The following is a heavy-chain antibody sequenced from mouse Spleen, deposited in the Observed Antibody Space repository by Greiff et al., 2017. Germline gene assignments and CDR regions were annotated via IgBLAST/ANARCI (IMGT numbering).Heavy chain of an antibody. CDR1: GFTFSNYW. V-gene: IGHV6-3*01. D-gene: IGHD1-1*01. J-gene: IGHJ1*01. CDR3: TDHYGSSYFFYFDV. CDR2: IRLKSDNYAT. Sequence: EVQRVESGGGLVQPGGSMKLSCVASGFTFSNYWMNWVRQSPEKGLEWVAQIRLKSDNYATHYAESVKGRFTISRDDSKSSVYLQMNNLRAEDTGIYYCTDHYGSSYFFYFDVWGAGTTVTVSS.